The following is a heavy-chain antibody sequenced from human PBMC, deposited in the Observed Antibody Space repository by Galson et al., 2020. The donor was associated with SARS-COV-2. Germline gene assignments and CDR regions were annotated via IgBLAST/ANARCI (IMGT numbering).Heavy chain of an antibody. Sequence: SETLSLTCTVSGGSISSSSYYCGRIRQPPGKGPEWIGSTYYSGSTYYNPSLKSRVTISVDTSKNQFSLKLSSVTAADTAVYYCARLGPGGSCYYCSGGYCHLASWGQETLFTVPS. CDR1: GGSISSSSYY. CDR2: TYYSGST. CDR3: ARLGPGGSCYYCSGGYCHLAS. V-gene: IGHV4-39*01. D-gene: IGHD2-15*01. J-gene: IGHJ5*02.